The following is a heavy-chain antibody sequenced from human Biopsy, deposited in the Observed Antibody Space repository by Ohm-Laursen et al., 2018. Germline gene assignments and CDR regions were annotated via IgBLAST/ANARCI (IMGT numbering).Heavy chain of an antibody. J-gene: IGHJ4*02. D-gene: IGHD3-3*01. V-gene: IGHV1-18*01. CDR3: ARISITRLLDY. CDR1: GYNFNSYG. CDR2: IIGYNGNT. Sequence: GASVKVSCKASGYNFNSYGISWVRQAPGQGLEWMGRIIGYNGNTLYAQKFQHRVTMTTDTSTSTAYMELRSLTSDDTAVYYCARISITRLLDYWGQGTLVTVSS.